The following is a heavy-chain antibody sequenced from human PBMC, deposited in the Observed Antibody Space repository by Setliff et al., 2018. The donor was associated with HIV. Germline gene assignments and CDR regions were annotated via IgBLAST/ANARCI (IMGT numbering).Heavy chain of an antibody. J-gene: IGHJ6*02. Sequence: PSETLSLTCTVSGGSISSSSDYWSWIRQPPGKGLEWIGEINHIGITEDNPSLKSRVTISVGTSKNQFSLKLSSVTAADTAVYYCARAPITMIVVVNYGMDVWGQGTTVTVSS. CDR1: GGSISSSSDY. D-gene: IGHD3-22*01. CDR2: INHIGIT. CDR3: ARAPITMIVVVNYGMDV. V-gene: IGHV4-39*07.